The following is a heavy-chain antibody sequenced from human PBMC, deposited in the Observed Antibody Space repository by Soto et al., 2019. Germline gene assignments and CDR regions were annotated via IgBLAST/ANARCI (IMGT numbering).Heavy chain of an antibody. D-gene: IGHD3-22*01. CDR2: INSDGTGT. CDR1: RFTFSTYW. V-gene: IGHV3-74*01. Sequence: EVQLVESGGGLVQLGGSLRLSCAASRFTFSTYWMHWVRQAPGKGLVWVSRINSDGTGTSYADSVKGRITISRDNAKNTLYLQMNSRRSEDTAVYYCAGDSSGYSYDAFDIWGQGTMVTVSS. CDR3: AGDSSGYSYDAFDI. J-gene: IGHJ3*02.